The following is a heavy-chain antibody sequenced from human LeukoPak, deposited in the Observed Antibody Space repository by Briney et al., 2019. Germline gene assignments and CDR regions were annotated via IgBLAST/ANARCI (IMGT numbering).Heavy chain of an antibody. CDR3: ATSRPVLRFLEWPLI. CDR1: GFTFSSYG. Sequence: GGSLRLSCAASGFTFSSYGMHWVRQAPGKGLEWVAFIWYDGSNKYYADSVKGRFTISSDNSKNTLYLQMNSLRAEDTAVYYCATSRPVLRFLEWPLIWGQGTMVTVSS. V-gene: IGHV3-30*02. D-gene: IGHD3-3*01. CDR2: IWYDGSNK. J-gene: IGHJ3*02.